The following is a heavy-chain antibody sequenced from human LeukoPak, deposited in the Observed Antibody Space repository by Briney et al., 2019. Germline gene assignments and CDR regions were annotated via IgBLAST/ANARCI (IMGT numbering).Heavy chain of an antibody. CDR1: GFTFSSYA. J-gene: IGHJ4*02. Sequence: GVSLRLSCAASGFTFSSYAMSWVRQAPGKGLEWVSAISGSGGSTYYADSVKGRFTISRDNSKNTLYLQVNSLRAEGTAVYYCAKETSITGTRYWGQGTLVTVSS. CDR3: AKETSITGTRY. D-gene: IGHD1-20*01. CDR2: ISGSGGST. V-gene: IGHV3-23*01.